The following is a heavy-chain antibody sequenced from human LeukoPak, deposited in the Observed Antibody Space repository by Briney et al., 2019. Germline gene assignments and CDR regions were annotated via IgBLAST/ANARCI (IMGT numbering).Heavy chain of an antibody. D-gene: IGHD3-3*01. Sequence: ASVKVSCKASGYTFSDYYTHWVRQAPGQGLEWMGWINPNSGGTNYAQKFQGRVTMTRDTSISTAYMELSRLRSDDTAVYYCARVLEWLVIDYWGQGTLVTVSS. J-gene: IGHJ4*02. CDR3: ARVLEWLVIDY. V-gene: IGHV1-2*02. CDR1: GYTFSDYY. CDR2: INPNSGGT.